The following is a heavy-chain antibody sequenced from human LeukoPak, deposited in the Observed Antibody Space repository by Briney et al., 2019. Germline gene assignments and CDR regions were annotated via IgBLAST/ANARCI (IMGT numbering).Heavy chain of an antibody. CDR2: INHSGST. D-gene: IGHD6-13*01. J-gene: IGHJ4*02. CDR3: ARDHSSSSEDY. Sequence: SFXXXYWSWLRQPPGKGLEWIGEINHSGSTNYNPSLKSRVTISVDTSKNQFSLKLNSVTAADTAVYYCARDHSSSSEDYWGQGTLVTVSS. CDR1: SFXXXY. V-gene: IGHV4-34*01.